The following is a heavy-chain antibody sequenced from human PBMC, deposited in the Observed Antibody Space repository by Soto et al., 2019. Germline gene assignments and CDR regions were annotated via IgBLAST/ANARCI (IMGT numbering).Heavy chain of an antibody. D-gene: IGHD3-3*01. CDR1: GYRFSDYS. CDR2: ISSSSFTI. V-gene: IGHV3-48*01. J-gene: IGHJ4*02. Sequence: GGSLRLSCAASGYRFSDYSMNWVRQAPGRGLEWVSYISSSSFTIHYADSVEGRFAISRDNAKNSLYLQMNSLRVEDTAVYYCERDYNEFWIGHLDYLGQGDLVTGS. CDR3: ERDYNEFWIGHLDY.